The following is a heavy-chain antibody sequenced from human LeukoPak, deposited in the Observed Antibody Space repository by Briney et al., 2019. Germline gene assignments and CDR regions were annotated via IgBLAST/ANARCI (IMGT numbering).Heavy chain of an antibody. D-gene: IGHD1-1*01. CDR2: IWYDGSNK. Sequence: GGSLRLSCAASGFTFSAYGFHWVRQAPGKGLEWVAIIWYDGSNKYYADSVKGRFIISRDNSKNTLYLQMNSLRAEDTAIYYCARARLEGTGPHWFDPWGQGTLVTVSS. CDR3: ARARLEGTGPHWFDP. J-gene: IGHJ5*02. CDR1: GFTFSAYG. V-gene: IGHV3-33*01.